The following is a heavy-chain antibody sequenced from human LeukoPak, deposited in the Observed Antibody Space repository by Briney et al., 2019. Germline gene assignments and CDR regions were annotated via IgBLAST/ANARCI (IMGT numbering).Heavy chain of an antibody. J-gene: IGHJ4*02. Sequence: GGSLSLLCAVSGFTFSNAYMSWVRQAPGKGLEWVGRIKSKTDAGTTDYAAPVKGRFTISRDDSKNTLYLQMNSLKTEDTAVYYCTTSIGPFDYWGQGTLVTVSS. CDR1: GFTFSNAY. CDR3: TTSIGPFDY. CDR2: IKSKTDAGTT. V-gene: IGHV3-15*01.